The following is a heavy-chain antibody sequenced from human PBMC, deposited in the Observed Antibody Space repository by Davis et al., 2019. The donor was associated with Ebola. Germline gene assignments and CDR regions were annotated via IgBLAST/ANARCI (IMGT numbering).Heavy chain of an antibody. CDR2: MNPNSGNT. Sequence: ASVKVSCKASGYTFTSYDINWVRQATGQGLEWMGWMNPNSGNTDYAQKFQGRVTMTRNTSISTAYMELNSLRSEDTAVYYCARAYFGSGRYYEFGSWGQGTLVTVSS. D-gene: IGHD3-10*01. J-gene: IGHJ5*02. CDR3: ARAYFGSGRYYEFGS. V-gene: IGHV1-8*01. CDR1: GYTFTSYD.